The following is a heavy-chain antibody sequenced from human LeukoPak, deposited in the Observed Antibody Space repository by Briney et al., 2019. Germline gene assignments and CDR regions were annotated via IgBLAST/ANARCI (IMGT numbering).Heavy chain of an antibody. J-gene: IGHJ4*02. V-gene: IGHV3-30*02. CDR3: AKPLIIAATGEFDY. CDR2: IRYDGSNE. D-gene: IGHD6-13*01. CDR1: GFSFSSYA. Sequence: GGSLRLSCAASGFSFSSYAMSWVRQAPGKGLEWVAFIRYDGSNEYYADSVKGRFTISRDISKNTVYLQMNSLRAEDTAVYYCAKPLIIAATGEFDYWGQGTLVTVSS.